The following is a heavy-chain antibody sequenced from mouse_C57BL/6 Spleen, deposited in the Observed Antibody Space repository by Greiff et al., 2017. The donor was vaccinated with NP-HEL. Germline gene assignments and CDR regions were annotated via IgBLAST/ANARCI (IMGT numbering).Heavy chain of an antibody. V-gene: IGHV5-9*01. CDR1: GFTFSSYT. CDR2: ISGGGGNT. J-gene: IGHJ3*01. Sequence: EVKLVESGGGLVKPGGSLKLSCAASGFTFSSYTMSWVRQTPEKRLEWVATISGGGGNTYYPDSVKGRFTISRDNAKNTLYLQMSSLRSEDTALYYCARQGIKGRFAYWGQGTLVTVSA. D-gene: IGHD2-4*01. CDR3: ARQGIKGRFAY.